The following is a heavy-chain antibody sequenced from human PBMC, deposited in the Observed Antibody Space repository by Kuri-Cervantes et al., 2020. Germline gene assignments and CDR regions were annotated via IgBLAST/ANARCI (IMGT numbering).Heavy chain of an antibody. J-gene: IGHJ4*02. CDR2: IRYDGSNK. Sequence: GGSLRLSCTASGFTFGDYAMSWVRQAPGKGLEWVAFIRYDGSNKYYADSVKGRFTISRDNAKNSLYLQMNSLRADDTALYYCARDGHCTDGVCYMGPDYWGQGTLVTVSS. CDR1: GFTFGDYA. CDR3: ARDGHCTDGVCYMGPDY. V-gene: IGHV3-30*02. D-gene: IGHD2-8*01.